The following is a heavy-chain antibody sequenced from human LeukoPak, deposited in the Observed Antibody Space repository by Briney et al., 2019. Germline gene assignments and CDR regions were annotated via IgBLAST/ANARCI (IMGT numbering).Heavy chain of an antibody. CDR2: ISAYNGNT. J-gene: IGHJ3*02. D-gene: IGHD3-10*01. Sequence: ASVKVSCKASGYTFTSYGISWVRQAPGQGLEWMGWISAYNGNTNYAQKLQGRVTMTTDTSTSTAYMELRSLRSDDTAVYYCARGGMKWFGELLLGKKDDAFDIWGQGTMVTVSS. CDR3: ARGGMKWFGELLLGKKDDAFDI. V-gene: IGHV1-18*01. CDR1: GYTFTSYG.